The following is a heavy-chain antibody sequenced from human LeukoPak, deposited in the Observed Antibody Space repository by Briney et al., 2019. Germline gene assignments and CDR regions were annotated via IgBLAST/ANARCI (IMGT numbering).Heavy chain of an antibody. CDR1: GGSISSYY. V-gene: IGHV4-4*09. J-gene: IGHJ4*02. D-gene: IGHD5-24*01. CDR2: IYTSGST. CDR3: ARARRDGYNRQTYYFDY. Sequence: PSETLSLTCTVSGGSISSYYWSWIRQPPGKGLEWIGYIYTSGSTNYNPSLKSRVTISVDTSKNQFSLKLSSVTAADTAVYYCARARRDGYNRQTYYFDYWGRGTLVTVSS.